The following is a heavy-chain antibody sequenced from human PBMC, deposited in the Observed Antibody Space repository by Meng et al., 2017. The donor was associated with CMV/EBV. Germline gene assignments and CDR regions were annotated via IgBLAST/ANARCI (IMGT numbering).Heavy chain of an antibody. V-gene: IGHV4-61*01. CDR1: GGSVSSGSYY. CDR3: ARDRGYSSSWRRGYYGMDV. Sequence: SETLSLTCTVSGGSVSSGSYYWSWLRQPPGKGLEWIGYIYYSGSTNYNPSLKSRVTISVDTSKNQLSLKMSSVTAADTAVYYCARDRGYSSSWRRGYYGMDVRGQGTTVTVSS. D-gene: IGHD6-13*01. J-gene: IGHJ6*02. CDR2: IYYSGST.